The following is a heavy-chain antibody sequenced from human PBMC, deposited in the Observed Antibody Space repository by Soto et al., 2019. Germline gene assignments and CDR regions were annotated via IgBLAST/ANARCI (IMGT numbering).Heavy chain of an antibody. CDR1: GFTFSSYA. V-gene: IGHV3-23*01. Sequence: GGSLRLSCAASGFTFSSYAMSWVRQAPGKGLEWVSAISGSGGSTYYADSVKGRFTISRDNSKNTLYLQMNSLRAEDTAVYYCVYGDYDILTGYYCYWGQGTLVTVSS. CDR3: VYGDYDILTGYYCY. J-gene: IGHJ4*02. CDR2: ISGSGGST. D-gene: IGHD3-9*01.